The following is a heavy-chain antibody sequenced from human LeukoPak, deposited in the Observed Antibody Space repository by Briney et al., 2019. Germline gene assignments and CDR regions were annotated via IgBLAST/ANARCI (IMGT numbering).Heavy chain of an antibody. J-gene: IGHJ3*02. CDR2: ISYDGSNE. V-gene: IGHV3-30-3*01. CDR3: ARDRSGSRDAFDI. Sequence: GRSLRLSCAASGFTFSSYTVHWVRQAPGKGLEWVALISYDGSNEYYADSVKGRFTISRDNSKNTLFLQMNSLRAEDTAVYYCARDRSGSRDAFDIWGQGTMVTVSS. CDR1: GFTFSSYT. D-gene: IGHD1-26*01.